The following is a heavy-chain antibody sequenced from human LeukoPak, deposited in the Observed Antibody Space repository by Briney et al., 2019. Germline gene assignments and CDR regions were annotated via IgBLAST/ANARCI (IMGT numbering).Heavy chain of an antibody. Sequence: GASVKVSCKASGYRFTDYYIHWVRQAPGQGLEWMGWINPNSGGTIYGQKFQGRVTMTRDTSITTAYMDLSRLRSDDTAVYYCARRLMPVPACDNNWFDPWGQGTLVTVSS. J-gene: IGHJ5*02. CDR1: GYRFTDYY. CDR2: INPNSGGT. CDR3: ARRLMPVPACDNNWFDP. D-gene: IGHD2-2*01. V-gene: IGHV1-2*02.